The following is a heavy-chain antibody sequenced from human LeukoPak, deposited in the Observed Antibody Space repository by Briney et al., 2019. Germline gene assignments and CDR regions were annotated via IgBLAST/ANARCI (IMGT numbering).Heavy chain of an antibody. CDR2: IYYSGST. CDR1: GGSISSGGYY. CDR3: ARERSALYYFDY. D-gene: IGHD3-16*01. V-gene: IGHV4-31*03. Sequence: SETLSLTCTVSGGSISSGGYYWSWIRQHPGKGLEWIGYIYYSGSTYYNPSLKSRVTISVDTSKNQFSLKLSSVTAADTAVYYCARERSALYYFDYWGQGTLVTVSS. J-gene: IGHJ4*02.